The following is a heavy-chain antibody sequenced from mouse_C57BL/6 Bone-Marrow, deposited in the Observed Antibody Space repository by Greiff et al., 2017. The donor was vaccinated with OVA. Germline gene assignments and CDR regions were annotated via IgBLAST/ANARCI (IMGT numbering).Heavy chain of an antibody. D-gene: IGHD1-1*01. J-gene: IGHJ4*01. CDR1: GYTFTSYW. Sequence: QVQLQQPGAELVRPGTSVKLSCTASGYTFTSYWMHWVKQRPGQGLEWIGVIDPSDSYTNYNQKFKGKATLTVDTSSSTAYMQLSSLTSEDSAVYYCAREVYGSSYGEAMDYWGQGTSVTVSS. V-gene: IGHV1-59*01. CDR2: IDPSDSYT. CDR3: AREVYGSSYGEAMDY.